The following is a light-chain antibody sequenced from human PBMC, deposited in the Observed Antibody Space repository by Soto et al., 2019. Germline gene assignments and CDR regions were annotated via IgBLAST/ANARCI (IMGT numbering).Light chain of an antibody. Sequence: QSALTQPASVSGSPGQSITISCSGTSSNIGGYNVVSWYQQHPGKAPKVIVYEGIKRPSGVSDRFSGSTSGSTASLTISGLQAEDEAEYYCQSYDRSLSSPIFGGGTKLTVL. J-gene: IGLJ2*01. CDR2: EGI. CDR3: QSYDRSLSSPI. V-gene: IGLV2-23*01. CDR1: SSNIGGYNV.